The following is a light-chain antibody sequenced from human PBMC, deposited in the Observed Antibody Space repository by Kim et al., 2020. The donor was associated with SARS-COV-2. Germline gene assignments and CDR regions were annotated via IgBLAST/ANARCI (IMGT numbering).Light chain of an antibody. Sequence: QSALTQPASVSGSPGQSITISCTGSSSDVGSYNLVSWYQQHPGKAPKLVIYEVSERPSGVSNRFTGSKSGNTASLTISGLQAEDEADYYCCSYVGSRIFAVFVGGTQLTVL. CDR2: EVS. CDR1: SSDVGSYNL. J-gene: IGLJ2*01. CDR3: CSYVGSRIFAV. V-gene: IGLV2-23*02.